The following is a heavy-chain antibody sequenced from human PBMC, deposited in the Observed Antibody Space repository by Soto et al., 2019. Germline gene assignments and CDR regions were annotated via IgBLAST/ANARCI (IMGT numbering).Heavy chain of an antibody. D-gene: IGHD2-2*01. CDR3: ARRPAYCISTTCYDYHNSYMDV. Sequence: QLQLQESGPGLVKASETLSLTCTVSGGSITSKSDSWGWIRQPPGKGLEWIGTIFYTGSTYDNPTLKRRATISVDSSKNQCSLRLSSVTAADMDVYYCARRPAYCISTTCYDYHNSYMDVWGTGTTVTVSS. CDR2: IFYTGST. J-gene: IGHJ6*03. V-gene: IGHV4-39*01. CDR1: GGSITSKSDS.